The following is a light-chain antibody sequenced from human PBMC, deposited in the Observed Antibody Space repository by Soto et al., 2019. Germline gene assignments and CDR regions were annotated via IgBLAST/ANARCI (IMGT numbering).Light chain of an antibody. CDR1: SSDIGAYDY. Sequence: QSVLTQPASLSGSPGQSITISCTGTSSDIGAYDYVSWFQQHPGKAPKLMFYDVSKRPSGVPDRFSGSKSGNTASLTISGLQAEDEADYYCCSYAGSYTYVFGTGTKLTVL. CDR3: CSYAGSYTYV. J-gene: IGLJ1*01. CDR2: DVS. V-gene: IGLV2-11*01.